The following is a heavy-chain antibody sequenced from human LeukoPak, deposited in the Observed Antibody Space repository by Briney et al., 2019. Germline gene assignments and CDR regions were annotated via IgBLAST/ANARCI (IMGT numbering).Heavy chain of an antibody. V-gene: IGHV1-69*04. CDR3: AREGDIVVVVATLAGWFDP. CDR1: GGTFSSYA. J-gene: IGHJ5*02. Sequence: AASVKVSCKASGGTFSSYAISWVRQAPGQGLEWMGRIIPILGIANYAQKFQGRVTITADKSTSTAYMELSGLRSEDTAVYYCAREGDIVVVVATLAGWFDPWGQGTLVTVSS. D-gene: IGHD2-15*01. CDR2: IIPILGIA.